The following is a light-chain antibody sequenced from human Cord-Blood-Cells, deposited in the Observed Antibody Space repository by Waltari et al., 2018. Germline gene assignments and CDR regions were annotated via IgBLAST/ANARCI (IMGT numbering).Light chain of an antibody. V-gene: IGKV1-33*01. Sequence: DIQMTQSPSSLSASVGDRVTITCQASQDISNYLNWYQQKPGKTPQLLIYDASNLETGVASRFRGRGSGTDFTFTISSLQPEDSATYYCQPDENRPPITFGPGTKVDIK. CDR2: DAS. J-gene: IGKJ3*01. CDR1: QDISNY. CDR3: QPDENRPPIT.